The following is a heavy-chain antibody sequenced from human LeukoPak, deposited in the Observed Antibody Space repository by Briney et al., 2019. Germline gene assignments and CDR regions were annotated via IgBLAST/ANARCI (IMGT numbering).Heavy chain of an antibody. J-gene: IGHJ3*01. Sequence: GGPRRLSCVASGITLRSSSMHWVRQAPGKGLEWLAFIRFDGSTKYYADSVKGRFTVSRDNSKSTLYLQVNRLRAEDGAVYYCEQPDLWGQGTIVSVSS. CDR3: EQPDL. CDR1: GITLRSSS. V-gene: IGHV3-30*02. CDR2: IRFDGSTK.